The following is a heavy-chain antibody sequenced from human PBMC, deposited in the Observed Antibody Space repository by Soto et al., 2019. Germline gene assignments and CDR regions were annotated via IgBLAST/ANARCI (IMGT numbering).Heavy chain of an antibody. CDR2: VSFDGKGT. D-gene: IGHD2-21*02. CDR1: GFTFNSLS. CDR3: AREPYGDSQYFDY. V-gene: IGHV3-30*04. Sequence: QVQLVESGGGMVQAGTSLRLSCTGSGFTFNSLSLHWVRQGPDKGLEWVAVVSFDGKGTYYADSVKGRFTVSRDNSKTTIYLQPNSLRAEGTAVYYCAREPYGDSQYFDYWGQGTPVTVSS. J-gene: IGHJ4*02.